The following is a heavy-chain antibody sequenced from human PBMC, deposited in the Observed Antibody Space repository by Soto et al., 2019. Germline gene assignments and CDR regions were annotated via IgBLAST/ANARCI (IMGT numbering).Heavy chain of an antibody. J-gene: IGHJ6*03. Sequence: ASVKVSCKASGYTFTSYDINWVRQATGQGLVGMGWMNPNSGNTGYAQKFQGRVTMTSNTSISTAYMELSSLRSEDTAVYYCARSGEYHYYYYMDVWGKGTTVTVSS. V-gene: IGHV1-8*01. CDR3: ARSGEYHYYYYMDV. CDR1: GYTFTSYD. CDR2: MNPNSGNT.